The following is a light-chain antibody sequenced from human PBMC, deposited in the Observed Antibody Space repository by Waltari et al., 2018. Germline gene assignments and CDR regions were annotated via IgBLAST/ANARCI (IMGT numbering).Light chain of an antibody. CDR1: ESISTN. V-gene: IGKV3-15*01. CDR2: GAF. Sequence: EIVMTQSPATLSVSPGERTTVFCRASESISTNVAWYQRKPGQAPRLLIYGAFTRAPGVPLRFSAGGSGTEFTLSITGLQSEDFAIYFCQQYNNWPPVSFGQGTKVEIK. J-gene: IGKJ2*03. CDR3: QQYNNWPPVS.